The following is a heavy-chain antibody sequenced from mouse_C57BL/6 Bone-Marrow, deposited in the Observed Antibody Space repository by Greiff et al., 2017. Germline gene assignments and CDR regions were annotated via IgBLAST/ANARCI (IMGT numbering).Heavy chain of an antibody. J-gene: IGHJ2*01. D-gene: IGHD1-1*01. CDR3: TRGRLRYYVDY. V-gene: IGHV5S21*01. CDR1: GFTFSSYA. CDR2: ISSGGDYI. Sequence: VKLQESGEGLVKPGGSLKLSCAASGFTFSSYAMSWVRQTPEKRLEWVAYISSGGDYIYYADTVKGRFTISRDNARNTLYLQMSSLKSEDTAMYYCTRGRLRYYVDYWGQGTTLTVSS.